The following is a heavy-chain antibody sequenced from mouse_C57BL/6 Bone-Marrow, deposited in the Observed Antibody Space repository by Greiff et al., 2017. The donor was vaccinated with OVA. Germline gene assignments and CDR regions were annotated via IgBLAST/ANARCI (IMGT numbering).Heavy chain of an antibody. V-gene: IGHV3-6*01. CDR3: ARYDYDEAWFAY. CDR2: ISYDGSN. CDR1: GYSITSGYY. Sequence: ESGPGLVKPSQSLSLTCSVTGYSITSGYYWNWIRQFPGNKLEWMGYISYDGSNNYNPSLKNRISITRDTSKNLFFLKLISGTTEDTATSYCARYDYDEAWFAYWGQGTLVTVSA. D-gene: IGHD2-4*01. J-gene: IGHJ3*01.